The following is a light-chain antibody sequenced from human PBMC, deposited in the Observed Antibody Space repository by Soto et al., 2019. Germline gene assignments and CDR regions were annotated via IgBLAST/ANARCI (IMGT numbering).Light chain of an antibody. J-gene: IGKJ3*01. Sequence: ETVMTQSPATLSVSPGERATLSYRASQSVSTNLAWYQQRPGQSPRLLIYGASTRATGIPARFSGSGSGTEFTLTISSLQSEDFAVYYCQQYNKWPLFTFGPGTRVDIK. CDR1: QSVSTN. V-gene: IGKV3-15*01. CDR3: QQYNKWPLFT. CDR2: GAS.